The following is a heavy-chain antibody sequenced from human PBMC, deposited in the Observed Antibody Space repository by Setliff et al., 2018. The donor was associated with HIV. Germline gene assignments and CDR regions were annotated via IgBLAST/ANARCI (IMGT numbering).Heavy chain of an antibody. CDR2: IYSSGTK. J-gene: IGHJ6*03. D-gene: IGHD2-15*01. CDR1: GVTSGDYY. Sequence: SETLSLTCTFSGVTSGDYYWTWIRQHPVRGLEWIGYIYSSGTKYYNPSLKSRLAVSLDTSKNQFSLNLKSVTAADAAVYYCARGFCSGGFCPPNFYHYMDVWGKGTTVTVSS. V-gene: IGHV4-31*03. CDR3: ARGFCSGGFCPPNFYHYMDV.